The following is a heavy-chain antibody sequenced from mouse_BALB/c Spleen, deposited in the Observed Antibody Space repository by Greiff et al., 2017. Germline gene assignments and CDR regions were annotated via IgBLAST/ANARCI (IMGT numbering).Heavy chain of an antibody. CDR2: ISNGGGST. CDR3: ARQGYGYAMDY. V-gene: IGHV5-12-2*01. Sequence: EVKLVESGGGLVQPGGSLKLSCAASGFTFSSYTMSWVRQTPEKRLEWVAYISNGGGSTYYPDTVKGRFTISRDNAKNTLYLQMSSLKSEDTAMYYCARQGYGYAMDYWGQGTSVTVSS. CDR1: GFTFSSYT. J-gene: IGHJ4*01. D-gene: IGHD2-2*01.